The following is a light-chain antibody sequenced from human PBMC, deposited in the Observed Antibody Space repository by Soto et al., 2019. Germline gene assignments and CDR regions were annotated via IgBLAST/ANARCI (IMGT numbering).Light chain of an antibody. Sequence: QSVLTQPRSVSGSPGQSVTISCAGTSSDVGAYNYVSWYQHHPGKAPKLMIYDVNKRPSGVPDHFSGSKSGNTASLTISGLQAEDEADYYCCSFAGSYTYVFGTGTKVTVL. J-gene: IGLJ1*01. CDR3: CSFAGSYTYV. CDR2: DVN. V-gene: IGLV2-11*01. CDR1: SSDVGAYNY.